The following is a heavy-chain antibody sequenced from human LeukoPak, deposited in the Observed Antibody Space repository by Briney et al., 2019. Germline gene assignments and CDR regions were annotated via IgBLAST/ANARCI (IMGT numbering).Heavy chain of an antibody. CDR1: GYTFISYD. CDR3: ARGHSEHKENDY. D-gene: IGHD1-14*01. V-gene: IGHV1-8*03. CDR2: ANPNSGDT. Sequence: ASVKVSCKASGYTFISYDINWVRQASGQGVEWMGWANPNSGDTAYAQKFQGRVTITRNTAISTAYMELSSLRSEDTAVYYCARGHSEHKENDYWGQGTLVTVSS. J-gene: IGHJ4*02.